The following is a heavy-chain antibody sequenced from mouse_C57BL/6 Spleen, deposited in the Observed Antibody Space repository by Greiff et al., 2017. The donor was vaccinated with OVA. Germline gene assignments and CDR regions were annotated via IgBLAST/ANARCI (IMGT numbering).Heavy chain of an antibody. Sequence: QVQLQQPGAELVRPGTSVKLSCKASGYTFTSYWMHWVKQRPGQGLEWIGVIDPSDSYTNYNQKFKGKATLTVDTSSSTAYMQLSSLTSEDSAVYDCARTSNYYGSRGDFDYWGQGTTLTVSS. V-gene: IGHV1-59*01. D-gene: IGHD1-1*01. J-gene: IGHJ2*01. CDR1: GYTFTSYW. CDR2: IDPSDSYT. CDR3: ARTSNYYGSRGDFDY.